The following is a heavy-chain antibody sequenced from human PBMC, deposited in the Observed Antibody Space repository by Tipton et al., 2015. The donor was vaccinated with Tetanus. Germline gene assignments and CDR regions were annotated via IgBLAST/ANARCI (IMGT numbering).Heavy chain of an antibody. Sequence: TLSLTCSVSGGSISSDAHYWSWIRQPPGKGLEWLGYISHSGTTNYNPSLRSRVTLSLDTARGQFSLKLTSVTAADAAVYFCARDRRDFAYDSRGFYSLLYYFDNWGQGLRVTVSS. V-gene: IGHV4-30-4*01. CDR1: GGSISSDAHY. J-gene: IGHJ4*02. CDR3: ARDRRDFAYDSRGFYSLLYYFDN. D-gene: IGHD3-22*01. CDR2: ISHSGTT.